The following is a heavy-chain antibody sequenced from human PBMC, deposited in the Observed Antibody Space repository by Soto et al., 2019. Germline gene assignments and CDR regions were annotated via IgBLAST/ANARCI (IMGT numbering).Heavy chain of an antibody. Sequence: GGSLRLSCAASGFTFSSYEMNWVRQAPGKGLEWVSYISSSGSTIYYADSVKGRFTISRDNAKNSLYLQMNSLRAEGTAVYYCARVSPFLSDGPYFDYWGQGTLVTVSS. CDR1: GFTFSSYE. J-gene: IGHJ4*02. D-gene: IGHD3-16*02. V-gene: IGHV3-48*03. CDR3: ARVSPFLSDGPYFDY. CDR2: ISSSGSTI.